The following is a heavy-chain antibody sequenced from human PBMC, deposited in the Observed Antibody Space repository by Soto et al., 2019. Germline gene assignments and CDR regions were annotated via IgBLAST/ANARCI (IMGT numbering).Heavy chain of an antibody. CDR3: ARSPPRVERNNYAGGWFDP. D-gene: IGHD4-4*01. Sequence: QVQLVESGGGVVQPGRSLRLSCVGSGFIFSNNGMHWVRQTPGKGLEWVAFMSYDGSDTFYADSVKGRFTISRDNSKNTLFLHMSNLRAEDTAMYYCARSPPRVERNNYAGGWFDPWGQGTLVTVSS. CDR2: MSYDGSDT. CDR1: GFIFSNNG. J-gene: IGHJ5*02. V-gene: IGHV3-30*03.